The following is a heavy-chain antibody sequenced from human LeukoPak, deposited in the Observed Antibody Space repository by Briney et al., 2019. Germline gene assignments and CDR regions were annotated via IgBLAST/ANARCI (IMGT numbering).Heavy chain of an antibody. V-gene: IGHV3-33*01. CDR2: IWYDGSNK. CDR3: AREYCSSTSCYIRYYYYYYGMDV. D-gene: IGHD2-2*02. CDR1: GFTFSSYG. Sequence: GGSLRLSCAASGFTFSSYGMHWVRQAPGKGLEWVAVIWYDGSNKYYADSVKGRFTISRDNSKNTLYLQMNSLRAEDTAVYYCAREYCSSTSCYIRYYYYYYGMDVWGQGTTVTVSS. J-gene: IGHJ6*02.